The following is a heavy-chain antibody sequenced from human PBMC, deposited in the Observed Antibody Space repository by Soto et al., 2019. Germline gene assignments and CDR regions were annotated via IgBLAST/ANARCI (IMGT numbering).Heavy chain of an antibody. D-gene: IGHD3-10*01. CDR2: ISGSGGST. CDR3: AKGLLWFGVPQYIYYYYGMDV. V-gene: IGHV3-23*01. J-gene: IGHJ6*02. CDR1: GFTFSSYA. Sequence: EVQLLESGGGLVQPGGSLRLSCAASGFTFSSYAMSWVRQAPRKGLEWVSAISGSGGSTYYADSVKGRFTISRDNSKNTLYLQMNSLRAEDTAVYYCAKGLLWFGVPQYIYYYYGMDVWGQGTTVTVSS.